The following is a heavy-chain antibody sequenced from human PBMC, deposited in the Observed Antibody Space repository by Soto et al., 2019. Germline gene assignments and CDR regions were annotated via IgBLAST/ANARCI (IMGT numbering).Heavy chain of an antibody. J-gene: IGHJ4*02. D-gene: IGHD3-22*01. Sequence: PGESLKISCAASGFTFNNAWMNWVRQAPGKGLEWVGRIKSKTDGGTTDYAAPVKGRFTISRDDSKDTLYLQMNSLKTEDTAVYYCATDYYDSSGYVYWGQGALVTVSS. CDR1: GFTFNNAW. CDR3: ATDYYDSSGYVY. CDR2: IKSKTDGGTT. V-gene: IGHV3-15*07.